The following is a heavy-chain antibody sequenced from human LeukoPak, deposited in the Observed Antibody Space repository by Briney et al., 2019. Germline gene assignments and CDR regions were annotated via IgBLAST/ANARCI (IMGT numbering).Heavy chain of an antibody. CDR1: GGSISSYY. V-gene: IGHV4-59*01. J-gene: IGHJ5*02. D-gene: IGHD3-22*01. Sequence: SETLSLTCTVSGGSISSYYWSWIRQPPGKGLEWIGYIYYSGSTNYNPSLKSRVTISVDTSKNQFSLKLSSVNAADTAVYYCARDSYYYDSSGYWVWFDPWGQGTLVTVSS. CDR2: IYYSGST. CDR3: ARDSYYYDSSGYWVWFDP.